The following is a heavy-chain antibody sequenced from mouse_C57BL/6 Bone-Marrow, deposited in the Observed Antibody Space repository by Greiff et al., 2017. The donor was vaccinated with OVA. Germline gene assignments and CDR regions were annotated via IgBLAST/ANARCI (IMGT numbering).Heavy chain of an antibody. Sequence: QVQLQQPGAELVKPGASVKLSCKASGYTFTSYWMHWVKQRPGRGLEWIGRIDPNSGGTKYNEKFKSKATLTVDKPSSTAYMQLSSLTSEDSAVYSGERSWRVRTEKGYFGYWGQSTTLTVS. CDR2: IDPNSGGT. V-gene: IGHV1-72*01. J-gene: IGHJ2*01. D-gene: IGHD2-1*01. CDR1: GYTFTSYW. CDR3: ERSWRVRTEKGYFGY.